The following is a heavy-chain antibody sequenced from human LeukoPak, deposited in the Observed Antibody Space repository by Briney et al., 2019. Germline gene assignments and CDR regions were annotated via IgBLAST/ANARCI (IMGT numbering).Heavy chain of an antibody. CDR2: INPSGGST. CDR1: GYTFTSYY. CDR3: ARRIVATINNYYYYYMDV. V-gene: IGHV1-46*01. J-gene: IGHJ6*03. D-gene: IGHD5-12*01. Sequence: ASVKVSCKASGYTFTSYYMHWVRQAPGQGLEWMGIINPSGGSTSYAQKFQGRVTMTRDTSTSTAYMELRSLRSDDTAVYYCARRIVATINNYYYYYMDVWGKGTTVTVSS.